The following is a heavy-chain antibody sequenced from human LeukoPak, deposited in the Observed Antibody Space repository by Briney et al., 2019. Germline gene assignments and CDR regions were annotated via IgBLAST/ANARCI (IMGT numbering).Heavy chain of an antibody. J-gene: IGHJ3*02. CDR3: AKMSIDYDFWSAFDI. D-gene: IGHD3-3*01. CDR1: GFNFTTYG. CDR2: ISNDGSNT. Sequence: GRSLRLPCAASGFNFTTYGTHWVRQAPGRGLEWVAVISNDGSNTYYGDSVKGRFTISRDASKNMLYLQMNSLKVEDTALYYCAKMSIDYDFWSAFDIWGQGTTVTVSS. V-gene: IGHV3-30*18.